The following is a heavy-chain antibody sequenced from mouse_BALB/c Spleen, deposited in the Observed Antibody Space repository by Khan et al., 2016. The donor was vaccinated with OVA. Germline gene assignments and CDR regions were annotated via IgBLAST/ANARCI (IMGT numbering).Heavy chain of an antibody. J-gene: IGHJ3*01. CDR3: TRHGYVAWFTY. D-gene: IGHD2-2*01. Sequence: LQQSGPELMKPGASVKISCKASGYSFTSYYIHWVKQSHGKSLEWIGYVDPFSGGTTYNQKFKGKATLTVDKSSSTVYIHFSNLTSEDSAVYYCTRHGYVAWFTYWGQGTLVTVSA. CDR2: VDPFSGGT. V-gene: IGHV1S135*01. CDR1: GYSFTSYY.